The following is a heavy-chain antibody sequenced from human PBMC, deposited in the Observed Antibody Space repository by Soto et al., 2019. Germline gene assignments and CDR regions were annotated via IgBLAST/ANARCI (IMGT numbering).Heavy chain of an antibody. J-gene: IGHJ6*02. CDR3: ARDKISNYYYGMDV. CDR1: GGTFSSYG. V-gene: IGHV1-18*01. CDR2: ISAYNGNT. Sequence: ASVKVSCKASGGTFSSYGISWVRQAPGQGLEWMGWISAYNGNTNYAQKLQGRVTMTTDTSTSTAYMELRSLRSDDTAVYYCARDKISNYYYGMDVWGQGTTVTVSS. D-gene: IGHD6-13*01.